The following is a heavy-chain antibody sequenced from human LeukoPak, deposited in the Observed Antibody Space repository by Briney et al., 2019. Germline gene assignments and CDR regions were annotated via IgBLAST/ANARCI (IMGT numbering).Heavy chain of an antibody. CDR2: ISAYNGNT. D-gene: IGHD1-26*01. J-gene: IGHJ4*02. CDR3: ARASVGAKIRYSFDY. CDR1: GYTFTSYG. Sequence: ASVKVSCKASGYTFTSYGISWVRQAPGQGLEWMGWISAYNGNTNYAQKLQGRVTMTTDTSTSTAYMELRSLRSEDTAVYYCARASVGAKIRYSFDYWGQGTLVTVSS. V-gene: IGHV1-18*01.